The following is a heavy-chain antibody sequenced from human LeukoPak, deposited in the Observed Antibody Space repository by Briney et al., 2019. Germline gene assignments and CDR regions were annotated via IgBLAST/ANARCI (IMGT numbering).Heavy chain of an antibody. Sequence: GGSLRLSCAASGFTFSSYAMHWVRQAPGKGLEWVAVISYDGSNKYYADSVKGRFTISRDNSKNTLYLQMNSLRAEDTAVYYCARDLIGELRFDLDYWGQGTLVTVSS. D-gene: IGHD4-17*01. V-gene: IGHV3-30-3*01. CDR3: ARDLIGELRFDLDY. CDR2: ISYDGSNK. CDR1: GFTFSSYA. J-gene: IGHJ4*02.